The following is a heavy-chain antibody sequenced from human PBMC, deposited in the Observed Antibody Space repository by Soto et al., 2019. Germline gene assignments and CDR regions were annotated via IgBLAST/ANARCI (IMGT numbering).Heavy chain of an antibody. CDR2: IYYSGST. CDR3: AASCVGCGGFNYYGMDV. CDR1: GGSISSGGYY. J-gene: IGHJ6*02. V-gene: IGHV4-31*03. Sequence: QVQLQESGPGLVKPSQTLSLTCTVSGGSISSGGYYWSWMRQHPGKGLERIGYIYYSGSTYYNPSLKSRVTILVDTSKNQFSLKLSSVTAADTAVYYCAASCVGCGGFNYYGMDVWGQGTTVTVSS. D-gene: IGHD2-21*01.